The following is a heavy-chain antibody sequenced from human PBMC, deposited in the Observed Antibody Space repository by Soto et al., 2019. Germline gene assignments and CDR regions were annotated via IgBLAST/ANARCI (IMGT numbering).Heavy chain of an antibody. D-gene: IGHD6-13*01. V-gene: IGHV5-51*01. CDR3: ARHGSEYSSSWTYYYYGMDV. CDR2: IYPGDSDT. CDR1: GYSFTSYW. Sequence: GESLKISCKGSGYSFTSYWIGWVRQMPGKGLEWMGIIYPGDSDTRYSPSFQGQVTISADKSISTAYLQWSSLKASDTAMYYCARHGSEYSSSWTYYYYGMDVWGQGTTVTVSS. J-gene: IGHJ6*02.